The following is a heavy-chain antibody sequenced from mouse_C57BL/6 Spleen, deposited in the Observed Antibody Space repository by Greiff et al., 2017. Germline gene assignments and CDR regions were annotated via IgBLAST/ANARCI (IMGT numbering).Heavy chain of an antibody. CDR2: IDPEDGDT. CDR1: GFNIKDYY. Sequence: VQLQQSGAELVRPGDSVKLSCTASGFNIKDYYMHWVKQRPEQGLEWIGRIDPEDGDTEYAPKFQGKATMTADTSSNTAYLQLSSLTSEDTAVYYCTRPYGSSPHWYFDVWGTGTTVTVSS. J-gene: IGHJ1*03. CDR3: TRPYGSSPHWYFDV. D-gene: IGHD1-1*01. V-gene: IGHV14-1*01.